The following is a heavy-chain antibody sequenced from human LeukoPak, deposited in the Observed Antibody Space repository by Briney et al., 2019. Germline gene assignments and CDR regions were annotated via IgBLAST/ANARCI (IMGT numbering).Heavy chain of an antibody. J-gene: IGHJ4*02. D-gene: IGHD2-2*01. CDR2: IWYDGSKR. CDR3: AKDLGYCSSTSCYLDY. CDR1: GFTFSSCA. Sequence: GGSLRLFCAASGFTFSSCAMHWVRQAPGKGLEWVAVIWYDGSKRFYADSVQGRFTISRDNSKNTLYLQMNSLRAEDTAVYYCAKDLGYCSSTSCYLDYWGQGTLVTVSS. V-gene: IGHV3-33*06.